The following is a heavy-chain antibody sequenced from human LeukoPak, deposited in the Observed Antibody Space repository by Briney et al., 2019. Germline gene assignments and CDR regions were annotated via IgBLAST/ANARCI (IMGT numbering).Heavy chain of an antibody. Sequence: GASVKVSCKASGYTFTSYGLTWVRQAPGQGLEWMGWISAYNGNTNFAQKLQGRVTMTTDTSTSTAYMELRSLRSDDTAVYYCARGGYYYDESGFYYLDYWGQGTLVTVSS. CDR2: ISAYNGNT. CDR3: ARGGYYYDESGFYYLDY. V-gene: IGHV1-18*01. D-gene: IGHD3-22*01. CDR1: GYTFTSYG. J-gene: IGHJ4*02.